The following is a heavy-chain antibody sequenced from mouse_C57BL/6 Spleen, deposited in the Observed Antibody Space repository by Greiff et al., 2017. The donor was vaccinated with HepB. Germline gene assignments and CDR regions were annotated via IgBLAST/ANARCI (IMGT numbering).Heavy chain of an antibody. V-gene: IGHV1-15*01. CDR2: IDPETGGT. D-gene: IGHD1-1*01. CDR1: GYTFTDYE. J-gene: IGHJ1*03. CDR3: TKLLRRNSWYFDV. Sequence: QVQLQQSGAELVRPGASVTLSCKASGYTFTDYEMHWVKQTPVHGLEWIGAIDPETGGTAYNQKFKGKAILTADKSSSTAYMELRSLTSEDSAVYYCTKLLRRNSWYFDVWGTGTTVTVSS.